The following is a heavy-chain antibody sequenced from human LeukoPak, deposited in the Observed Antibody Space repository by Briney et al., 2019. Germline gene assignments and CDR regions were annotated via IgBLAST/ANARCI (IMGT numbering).Heavy chain of an antibody. V-gene: IGHV3-21*01. D-gene: IGHD3-16*01. CDR1: GFTFSSYS. J-gene: IGHJ4*02. CDR2: ISSSSSYI. Sequence: GGSLRLSCAAPGFTFSSYSMNWVRQAPGKGLEWVSSISSSSSYIYYADSVKGRFTISGDNAKNSLYLQMNSLRAEDTAVYYCARVGWRGVMPFDYWGQGTLVTVSS. CDR3: ARVGWRGVMPFDY.